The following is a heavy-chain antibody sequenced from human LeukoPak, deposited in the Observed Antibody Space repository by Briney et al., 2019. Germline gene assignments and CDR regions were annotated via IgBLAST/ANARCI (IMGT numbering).Heavy chain of an antibody. D-gene: IGHD3-10*01. V-gene: IGHV3-30*18. J-gene: IGHJ4*02. CDR1: GFTFSSYG. CDR2: ISYDGSNK. CDR3: AKDAVRGVMRYYFDY. Sequence: GGSLRLSCAASGFTFSSYGMHWVRQAPGRGLEWVAVISYDGSNKYYADSVKGRFTISRDNSKNTLYLQMNSLRAEDTAVYYCAKDAVRGVMRYYFDYWGQGTLVTVSS.